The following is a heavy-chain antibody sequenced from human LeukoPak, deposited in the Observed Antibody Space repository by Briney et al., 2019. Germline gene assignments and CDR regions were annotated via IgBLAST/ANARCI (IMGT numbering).Heavy chain of an antibody. V-gene: IGHV3-30*18. J-gene: IGHJ4*02. Sequence: PGGSLRLSCAASGFTFSSYGMHWVRQAPGKGLERVAVISYDGGNKYYADSVKGRFTISRDNSKNTLYLQMNSLRAEDTAVHYCAKVSGGTTAAFDYWGQGTLVTVSS. CDR3: AKVSGGTTAAFDY. CDR1: GFTFSSYG. D-gene: IGHD1-7*01. CDR2: ISYDGGNK.